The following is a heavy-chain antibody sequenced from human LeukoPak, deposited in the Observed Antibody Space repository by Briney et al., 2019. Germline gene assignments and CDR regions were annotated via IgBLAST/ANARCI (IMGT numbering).Heavy chain of an antibody. D-gene: IGHD3-22*01. J-gene: IGHJ4*02. CDR2: ISSSGSTI. CDR1: GFTFSDYY. Sequence: GGSLRLSCAASGFTFSDYYMSWIRQAPGKGLEWVSYISSSGSTIYYADSVKGRFTISRDNAKNSLYLQMNSLRAEDTAVYYCAKDHGGSNYYDSSGYSDYWGQGTLVTVSS. V-gene: IGHV3-11*01. CDR3: AKDHGGSNYYDSSGYSDY.